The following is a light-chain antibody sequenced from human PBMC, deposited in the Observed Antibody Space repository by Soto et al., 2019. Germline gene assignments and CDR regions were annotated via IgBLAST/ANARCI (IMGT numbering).Light chain of an antibody. CDR1: QSGRNY. J-gene: IGKJ1*01. CDR3: QQRSNWPWT. CDR2: DAS. Sequence: EIVLTQSPATLSLSPGERATLSCRASQSGRNYLAWYQQKPGQAPRLLIYDASNRATGIPGRFSGSGSGTDFTLTISSLEPEDFAVYYCQQRSNWPWTFGQGTKVEIK. V-gene: IGKV3-11*01.